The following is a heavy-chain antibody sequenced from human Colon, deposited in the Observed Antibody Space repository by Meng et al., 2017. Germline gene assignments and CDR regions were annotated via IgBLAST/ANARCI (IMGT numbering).Heavy chain of an antibody. V-gene: IGHV3-33*01. CDR2: IWHDGGNK. D-gene: IGHD3-10*02. Sequence: GESLKISCVASGFTFTNYGMHWVRQAPGKGLEWVAIIWHDGGNKYYADSVKGRFTITRDNSKNTLFLEMNSLRAEDTAVYFCARGHMFRNAFVIWGQGTMVTVSS. J-gene: IGHJ3*02. CDR1: GFTFTNYG. CDR3: ARGHMFRNAFVI.